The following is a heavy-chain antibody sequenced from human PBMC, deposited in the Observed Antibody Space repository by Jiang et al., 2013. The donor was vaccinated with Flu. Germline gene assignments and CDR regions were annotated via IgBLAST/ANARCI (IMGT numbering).Heavy chain of an antibody. CDR2: ISTSGTTI. CDR3: ARVSFYGSSGYYYDY. V-gene: IGHV3-11*01. J-gene: IGHJ4*02. D-gene: IGHD3-22*01. CDR1: EFTFSDYY. Sequence: QLLESGGGLVKPGGSLSLSCAASEFTFSDYYMSWIRQAPGKGLEWVSYISTSGTTIYYADSVKGRFTISRDNAKNSLYLQMNSLRAEDTAVYFCARVSFYGSSGYYYDYWGQGTRVTVSS.